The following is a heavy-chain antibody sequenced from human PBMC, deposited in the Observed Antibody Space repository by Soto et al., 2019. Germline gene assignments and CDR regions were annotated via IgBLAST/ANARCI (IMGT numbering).Heavy chain of an antibody. CDR1: GFTVSSNY. CDR3: ARDRGITGTTPPDI. J-gene: IGHJ3*02. Sequence: GGSLRLSCAASGFTVSSNYMSWVRQAPGKGLEWVSVIYSGGSTYYADSVKGRFTISSDNSKNTLYLQMNSLRAEDTAVYYCARDRGITGTTPPDIWGQGTMVTVSS. CDR2: IYSGGST. V-gene: IGHV3-66*01. D-gene: IGHD1-20*01.